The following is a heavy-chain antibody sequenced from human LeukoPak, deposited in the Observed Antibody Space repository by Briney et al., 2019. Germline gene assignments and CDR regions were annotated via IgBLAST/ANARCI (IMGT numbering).Heavy chain of an antibody. CDR2: INHSGST. Sequence: SETLSLTCTVSGGSISSSSYYWGWIRQPPGKGLEWIGEINHSGSTNYNPSLKSRVTISVDTSKNQFSLKLSSVTAADTAVYYCARHYYGSGSYYKSSPWFDPWGQGTLVTVSS. D-gene: IGHD3-10*01. V-gene: IGHV4-39*01. CDR1: GGSISSSSYY. CDR3: ARHYYGSGSYYKSSPWFDP. J-gene: IGHJ5*02.